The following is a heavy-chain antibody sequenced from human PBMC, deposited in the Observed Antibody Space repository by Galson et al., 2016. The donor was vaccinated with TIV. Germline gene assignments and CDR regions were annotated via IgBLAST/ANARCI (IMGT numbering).Heavy chain of an antibody. V-gene: IGHV3-9*01. CDR3: AKVGDGDYTQYFQH. Sequence: SLRLSCAASGFTFDEYAIYWVRQAPGKGLEWASGVNWNSRRIGYADSVKGRFTISGDNARNSVYLQMSSLRTDDTAFYYCAKVGDGDYTQYFQHWGRGTLVTVSS. CDR2: VNWNSRRI. J-gene: IGHJ1*01. CDR1: GFTFDEYA. D-gene: IGHD4-17*01.